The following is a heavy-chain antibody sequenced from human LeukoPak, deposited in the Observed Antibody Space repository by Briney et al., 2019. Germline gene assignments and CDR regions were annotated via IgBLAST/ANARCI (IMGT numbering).Heavy chain of an antibody. CDR1: GYTFTSYG. Sequence: ASVKVSCKASGYTFTSYGISWVRQAPGQGLEWMGWMNPNSGNTGYAQKFQGRVTMTRNTSISTAYMELSSLRSGDTAVYYCARDLWWNRYYDAFDIWGQGTMVTVSS. V-gene: IGHV1-8*02. D-gene: IGHD3-10*01. J-gene: IGHJ3*02. CDR2: MNPNSGNT. CDR3: ARDLWWNRYYDAFDI.